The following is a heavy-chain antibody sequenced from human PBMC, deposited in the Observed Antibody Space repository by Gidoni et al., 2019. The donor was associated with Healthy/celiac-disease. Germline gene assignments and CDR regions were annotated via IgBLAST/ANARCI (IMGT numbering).Heavy chain of an antibody. Sequence: LEWVGRIKSKPDGGTTDYAAPVKGRFTISRDDSKNTLYLQMNSLKTEDTAVYYCTTEPSGWLYYFDYWGQGTLVTVSS. CDR3: TTEPSGWLYYFDY. D-gene: IGHD6-19*01. V-gene: IGHV3-15*01. CDR2: IKSKPDGGTT. J-gene: IGHJ4*02.